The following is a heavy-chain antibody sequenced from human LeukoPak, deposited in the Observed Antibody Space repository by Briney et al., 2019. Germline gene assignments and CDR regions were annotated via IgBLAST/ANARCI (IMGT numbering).Heavy chain of an antibody. CDR1: GGTFSSYA. J-gene: IGHJ4*02. Sequence: ASVKVSCKASGGTFSSYAISWVRQAPGQGLEWMGWINPNSGGTNYAQKFQGRVTMTRDTSISTAYMELSRLRSDDTAVYYCASQSSSGEFDYWGQGTLVTVSS. D-gene: IGHD6-19*01. CDR2: INPNSGGT. V-gene: IGHV1-2*02. CDR3: ASQSSSGEFDY.